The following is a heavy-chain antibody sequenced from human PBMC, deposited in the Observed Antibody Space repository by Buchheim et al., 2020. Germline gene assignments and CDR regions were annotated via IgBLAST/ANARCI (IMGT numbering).Heavy chain of an antibody. J-gene: IGHJ6*02. CDR1: GGSISSGGYY. D-gene: IGHD5-12*01. Sequence: QVQLQESGPGLVKPSQTLSLTCTVSGGSISSGGYYWSWIRQHPGKGLEWIGYIYYSGSTYYNPSLKSRVTISVDTSKNQFSLKLSSVTAADTAVYYCARDRRGYSGYDLKKVNYYGMDVWGQGTT. CDR3: ARDRRGYSGYDLKKVNYYGMDV. CDR2: IYYSGST. V-gene: IGHV4-31*03.